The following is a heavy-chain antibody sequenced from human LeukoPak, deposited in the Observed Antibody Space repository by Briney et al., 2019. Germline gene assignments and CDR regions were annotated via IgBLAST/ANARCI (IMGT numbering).Heavy chain of an antibody. Sequence: GGSLRLSCAASGSTFRSYGMHWVRQAPGKGLEWVAVISYDGSNKRYADSVKGRFTISRDNSKNTLYVQINSLRAEDTAVYYCAKERGAAAATVYFDYWGQGTLVTVSS. CDR3: AKERGAAAATVYFDY. D-gene: IGHD6-13*01. CDR2: ISYDGSNK. J-gene: IGHJ4*02. CDR1: GSTFRSYG. V-gene: IGHV3-30*18.